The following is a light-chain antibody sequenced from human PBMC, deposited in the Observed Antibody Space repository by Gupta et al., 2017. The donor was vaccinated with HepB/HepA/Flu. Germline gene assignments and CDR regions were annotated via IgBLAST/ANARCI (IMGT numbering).Light chain of an antibody. Sequence: QPVLTQPPSASATPGQRVTLPCSGSNPNIGTNTVTWYQQLPGTAPKLLIYTNSQRPSGVPDRFSGSKSGTSASLAISGLRSDDEADYYCAAWDYSLNGWVFGGGTKLTVL. CDR3: AAWDYSLNGWV. V-gene: IGLV1-44*01. CDR1: NPNIGTNT. CDR2: TNS. J-gene: IGLJ3*02.